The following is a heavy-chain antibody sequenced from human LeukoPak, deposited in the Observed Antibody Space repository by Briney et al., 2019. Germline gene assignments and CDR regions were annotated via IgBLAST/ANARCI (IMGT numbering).Heavy chain of an antibody. V-gene: IGHV3-21*01. J-gene: IGHJ4*02. CDR3: ARDLGRTPGNFDY. D-gene: IGHD3-16*01. CDR2: ISSSSSYI. Sequence: GGSLRLSCAASGFTFSSYSMNWVRQAPGKGLEWVSSISSSSSYIYYADSVKGRFTISRDNAKNSLYLQMNSLRAEDTAVYYCARDLGRTPGNFDYWGQGTLVTVSS. CDR1: GFTFSSYS.